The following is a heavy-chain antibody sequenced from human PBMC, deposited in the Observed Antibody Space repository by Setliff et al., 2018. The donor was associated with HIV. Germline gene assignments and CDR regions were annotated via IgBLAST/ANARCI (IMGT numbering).Heavy chain of an antibody. V-gene: IGHV4-59*01. CDR3: ARGRALGV. CDR2: IYYSRST. D-gene: IGHD3-3*02. Sequence: SETLSLTCAVSGGSISSYYWSWIRQPPGKGLEWIGYIYYSRSTNYNPSLKSRVTISVDTSKNQFSLKLSSVTATDTAVYYCARGRALGVWGQGTMVTVSS. CDR1: GGSISSYY. J-gene: IGHJ3*01.